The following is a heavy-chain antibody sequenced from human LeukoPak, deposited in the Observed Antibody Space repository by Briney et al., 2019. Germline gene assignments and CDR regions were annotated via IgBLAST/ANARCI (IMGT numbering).Heavy chain of an antibody. CDR3: ARYTGGDSSGWYYFDY. D-gene: IGHD6-19*01. CDR1: GGSISSYY. Sequence: PSETLSLTCTVSGGSISSYYWSWIRQPPGKGLEWIGYIYYGGSTNYNPSLKSRVTISVDTSKNQFSLKLSSVTAADTAVYYCARYTGGDSSGWYYFDYWGQGTLVTVSS. V-gene: IGHV4-59*08. J-gene: IGHJ4*02. CDR2: IYYGGST.